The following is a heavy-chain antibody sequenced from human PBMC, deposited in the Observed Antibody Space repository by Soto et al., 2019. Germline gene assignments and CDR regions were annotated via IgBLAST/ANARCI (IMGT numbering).Heavy chain of an antibody. V-gene: IGHV3-33*01. CDR1: EVICIIYG. Sequence: SMRLSCKAAEVICIIYGMHWVRQAPGKGLEWVAVIWYDGSNKNYADSVKGRFTITRDNSKNTLYLQMNSLRAEDKAVYYCASSISWGQGTLVTVSS. CDR2: IWYDGSNK. J-gene: IGHJ5*02. CDR3: ASSIS.